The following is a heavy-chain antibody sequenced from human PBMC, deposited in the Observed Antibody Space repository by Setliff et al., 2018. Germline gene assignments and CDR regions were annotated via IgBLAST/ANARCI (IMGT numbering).Heavy chain of an antibody. CDR2: ISYSGNS. V-gene: IGHV4-59*12. Sequence: TSETLSLTCIVPGGSIGTWYRSWVRQPPGRPLEWIGYISYSGNSNYNPSLKSRVTISLDTSKSQLSLTLTSVTAADTAVYYCARDSHPLRYFLWGQGTLVTVSS. CDR1: GGSIGTWY. CDR3: ARDSHPLRYFL. J-gene: IGHJ4*02. D-gene: IGHD3-9*01.